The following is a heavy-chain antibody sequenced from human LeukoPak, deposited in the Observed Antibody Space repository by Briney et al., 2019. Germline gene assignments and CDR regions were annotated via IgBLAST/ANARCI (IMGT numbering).Heavy chain of an antibody. CDR1: GFTFDDYG. Sequence: GGSLRLSCAASGFTFDDYGMSWVRQAPGKGLEWVSGINWNGGSTGYADSVKGRFTISRDNSKNTLYLQMNSLRAEDTAVYYCAKIPVEWEPSHWGQGTLVTVSS. V-gene: IGHV3-20*04. CDR3: AKIPVEWEPSH. CDR2: INWNGGST. D-gene: IGHD1-26*01. J-gene: IGHJ4*02.